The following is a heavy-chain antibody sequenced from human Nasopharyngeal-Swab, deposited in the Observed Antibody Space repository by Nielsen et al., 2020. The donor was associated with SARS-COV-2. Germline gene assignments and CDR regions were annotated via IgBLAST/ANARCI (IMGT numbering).Heavy chain of an antibody. V-gene: IGHV4-61*01. D-gene: IGHD3-10*01. CDR3: ARVPSLLLWFGESPPFDY. Sequence: SETLSLTCTVSGGSVSSGSYYWSWIRQPPGKGLEWIGYIYYSGSTNYNPSLKSRVTISVDKSKNQFSLKLSSVTAADTAVYYCARVPSLLLWFGESPPFDYWGQGTLVTVSS. CDR1: GGSVSSGSYY. J-gene: IGHJ4*02. CDR2: IYYSGST.